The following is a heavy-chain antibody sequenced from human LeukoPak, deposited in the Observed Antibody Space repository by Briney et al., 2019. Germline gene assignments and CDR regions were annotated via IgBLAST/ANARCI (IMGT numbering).Heavy chain of an antibody. V-gene: IGHV3-21*01. Sequence: GGSLRLSCAASGFTFSSYSMNWVRQAPGKGLEWVSSISSSSSYIYYADSVKGRFTISRDNAKNSLHLQMNSLRAEDTAVYYCARSWRHCSGGSCYSGPYYYYYMDVWGKGTTVTVSS. CDR2: ISSSSSYI. CDR3: ARSWRHCSGGSCYSGPYYYYYMDV. D-gene: IGHD2-15*01. J-gene: IGHJ6*03. CDR1: GFTFSSYS.